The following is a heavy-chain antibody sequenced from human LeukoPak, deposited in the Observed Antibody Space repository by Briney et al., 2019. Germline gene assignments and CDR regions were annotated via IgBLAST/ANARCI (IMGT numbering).Heavy chain of an antibody. D-gene: IGHD6-19*01. CDR2: IWFDGSNQ. Sequence: GGSLRLSCAASGFTFSTYGMHWVRQAPGKGLESVAVIWFDGSNQYYVDSVRGRFSISRDNSKNTLYLQMNTLRAEDTGVYYCARDRGSGDSFDLWGQGAMVTVST. CDR1: GFTFSTYG. V-gene: IGHV3-33*01. J-gene: IGHJ3*01. CDR3: ARDRGSGDSFDL.